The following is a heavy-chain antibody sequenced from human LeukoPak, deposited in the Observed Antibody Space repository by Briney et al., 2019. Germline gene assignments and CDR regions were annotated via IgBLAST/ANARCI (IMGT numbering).Heavy chain of an antibody. V-gene: IGHV3-7*01. CDR2: IKQDGSEK. J-gene: IGHJ6*02. CDR1: GFTFSSYW. Sequence: GGALRLSCGASGFTFSSYWVSWVRPAPGKGLGGVANIKQDGSEKYYVDSVKGRFTISRDNAKNSLYLQMNSLRAEDTAVYYCARDQRYYGMDVWGQGTTVTVSS. CDR3: ARDQRYYGMDV.